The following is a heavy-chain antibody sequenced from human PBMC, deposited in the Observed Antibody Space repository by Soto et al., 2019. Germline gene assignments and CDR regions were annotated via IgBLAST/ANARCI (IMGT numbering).Heavy chain of an antibody. CDR3: AKGESKYCSGGSCYNFDH. D-gene: IGHD2-15*01. Sequence: GGSLRLSCAASGFTFSSYAMTWVRQAPGRGLEWVSAISGSGSSSYYAGSVKGRFTISRVNSKNTLYLQMNSLGAEDTAVYYCAKGESKYCSGGSCYNFDHWGQGIQVTVSS. V-gene: IGHV3-23*01. CDR1: GFTFSSYA. CDR2: ISGSGSSS. J-gene: IGHJ4*02.